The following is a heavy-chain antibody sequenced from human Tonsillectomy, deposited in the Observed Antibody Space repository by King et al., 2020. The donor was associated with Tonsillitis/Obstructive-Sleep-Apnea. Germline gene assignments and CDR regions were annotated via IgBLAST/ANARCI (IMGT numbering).Heavy chain of an antibody. CDR2: IYPGDSDT. Sequence: QLVQSGAEVKKPGESLKISCEGSGYSFASYWIGWVRQMPGKGLEWMGIIYPGDSDTRYSPSFQGQVTISDDKSSSTAYLQWSSLNPSDTAMYYCARRAPPPHYYYDPSVELDYWGQGTLVTVSS. CDR1: GYSFASYW. CDR3: ARRAPPPHYYYDPSVELDY. V-gene: IGHV5-51*03. J-gene: IGHJ4*02. D-gene: IGHD3-22*01.